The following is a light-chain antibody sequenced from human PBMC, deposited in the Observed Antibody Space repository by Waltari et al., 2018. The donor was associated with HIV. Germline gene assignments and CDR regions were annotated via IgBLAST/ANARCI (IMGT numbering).Light chain of an antibody. J-gene: IGLJ1*01. V-gene: IGLV1-44*01. CDR2: SLD. CDR1: SSNIGSNT. CDR3: AAWDDSLNAYV. Sequence: QSVLTQTPSASGTPGQRVIVSCSGSSSNIGSNTVNWYQQLPGAAPRLLIHSLDQWPSGVPDRFSGSKSGASASLAISGLQSEDEADYYCAAWDDSLNAYVFGGGTKVTVL.